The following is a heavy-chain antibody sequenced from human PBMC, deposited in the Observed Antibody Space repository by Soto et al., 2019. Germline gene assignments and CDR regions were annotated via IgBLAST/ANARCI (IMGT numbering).Heavy chain of an antibody. CDR2: INHSGST. J-gene: IGHJ4*02. CDR3: ARSGRDIVVVVAAPSLRIDH. D-gene: IGHD2-15*01. CDR1: GGSFSGYY. Sequence: SETLSLTCAVYGGSFSGYYLSWIRQPPGKGLEWIGEINHSGSTNYNPSLKSRVTISVDTSKNQFSLKLSSVTAADTAVYYCARSGRDIVVVVAAPSLRIDHWGQGTPVTVSS. V-gene: IGHV4-34*01.